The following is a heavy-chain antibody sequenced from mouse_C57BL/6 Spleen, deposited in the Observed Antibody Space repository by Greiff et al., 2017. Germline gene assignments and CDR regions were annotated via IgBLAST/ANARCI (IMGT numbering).Heavy chain of an antibody. CDR3: ARGGGITTWYFDV. CDR1: GYAFSSSW. Sequence: QVQLKESGPELVKPGASVKISCKASGYAFSSSWMNWVKQRPGKGLEWIGRIYPGDGDTNYNGKFKGKATLTADKSSSTAYMQLSSLTSEDSAVYFCARGGGITTWYFDVWGTGTTVTVSS. V-gene: IGHV1-82*01. J-gene: IGHJ1*03. CDR2: IYPGDGDT. D-gene: IGHD1-2*01.